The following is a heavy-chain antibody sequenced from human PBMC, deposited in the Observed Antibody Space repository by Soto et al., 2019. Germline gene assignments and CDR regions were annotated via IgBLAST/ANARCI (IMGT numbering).Heavy chain of an antibody. CDR2: ISYSGPT. CDR1: GCSISSSNYY. J-gene: IGHJ4*02. CDR3: ARPTEIALCFDY. D-gene: IGHD2-15*01. Sequence: QLQLQESGPGLVKPSETLSLPCTVSGCSISSSNYYWGWPRQPPGKGLDWIGSISYSGPTYYNPSLQSRDTISVDTPKNQVSLKLSSVTAADTAVYYCARPTEIALCFDYWGQGTLVTVYS. V-gene: IGHV4-39*01.